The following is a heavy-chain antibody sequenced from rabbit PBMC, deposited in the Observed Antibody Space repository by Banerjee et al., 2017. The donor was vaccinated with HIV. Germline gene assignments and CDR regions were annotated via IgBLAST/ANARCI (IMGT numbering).Heavy chain of an antibody. J-gene: IGHJ4*01. CDR1: GFSFSNKYV. Sequence: QEQLVESGGGLVKPEGSLTLTCTASGFSFSNKYVMCWVRQAPGKGLEWIACINTNSGNAVYASWAKGRFTISSHNAQNTVDLQMSSLTAADTATYFCARDLAGVIGWNFNLWGQGTLVTVS. D-gene: IGHD4-1*01. CDR2: INTNSGNA. V-gene: IGHV1S45*01. CDR3: ARDLAGVIGWNFNL.